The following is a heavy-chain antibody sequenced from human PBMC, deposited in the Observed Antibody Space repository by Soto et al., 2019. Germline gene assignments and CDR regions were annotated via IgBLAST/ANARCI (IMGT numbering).Heavy chain of an antibody. D-gene: IGHD1-7*01. Sequence: GGSLRLSCAASGFTFITYALTWVRQAAGKGLEWVSVIISGTAVATYYADSVKGRFTISRDNSKNTLSLQMNGLRAEDTAVYYCAKAPRPNWNWYYFDYWGQGTLVTVSS. V-gene: IGHV3-23*01. CDR3: AKAPRPNWNWYYFDY. CDR1: GFTFITYA. J-gene: IGHJ4*02. CDR2: IISGTAVAT.